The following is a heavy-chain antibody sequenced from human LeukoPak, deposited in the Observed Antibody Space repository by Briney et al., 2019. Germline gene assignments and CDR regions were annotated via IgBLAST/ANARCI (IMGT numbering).Heavy chain of an antibody. V-gene: IGHV4-31*03. J-gene: IGHJ5*02. CDR3: ARARTQFSDGSGLNWSDP. CDR1: GDSFSSRGY. CDR2: VFSSGKT. D-gene: IGHD3-22*01. Sequence: NSSETLSLTCTVSGDSFSSRGYSWIRQLPDMGLEWIGYVFSSGKTHYNPSLESRVTISLDTSMNQFSLRLSSVTAADTAVYYCARARTQFSDGSGLNWSDPWGQGTLVTVSS.